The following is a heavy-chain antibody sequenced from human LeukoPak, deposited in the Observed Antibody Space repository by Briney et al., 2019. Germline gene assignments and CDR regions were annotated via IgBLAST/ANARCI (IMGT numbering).Heavy chain of an antibody. Sequence: PGGSLRLSCEASGFTFSNAWMSWVRQVPGKELEWLAIISHDGNTGHCADSVKGRFTISRDNSKDTVDLQMNSLRADDTAAYYCARDFNWAFDYWGQGTLVTVSS. J-gene: IGHJ4*02. D-gene: IGHD3-16*01. CDR1: GFTFSNAW. CDR3: ARDFNWAFDY. V-gene: IGHV3-30-3*01. CDR2: ISHDGNTG.